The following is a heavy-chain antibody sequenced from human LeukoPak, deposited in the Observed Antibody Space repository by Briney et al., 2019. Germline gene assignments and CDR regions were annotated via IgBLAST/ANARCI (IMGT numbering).Heavy chain of an antibody. D-gene: IGHD3-22*01. CDR3: TRDYYDSSGYFGY. J-gene: IGHJ4*02. CDR1: GFTFGDYA. Sequence: GGSLRLSCTASGFTFGDYAMSWFRQAPGKGLEWVGFIRSKAYGGTTEYAASVKGRFTIPRDDSKSIAYLQMNSLKTEDTAVYYCTRDYYDSSGYFGYWGQGTLVTVSS. CDR2: IRSKAYGGTT. V-gene: IGHV3-49*03.